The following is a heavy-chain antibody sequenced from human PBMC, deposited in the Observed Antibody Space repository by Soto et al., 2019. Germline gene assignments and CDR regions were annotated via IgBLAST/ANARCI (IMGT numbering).Heavy chain of an antibody. D-gene: IGHD3-10*01. V-gene: IGHV1-69*13. CDR1: GGTFSSYA. J-gene: IGHJ4*02. Sequence: SVKVSCKASGGTFSSYAISWVRQAPGQGLEWMGGIIPIFGTANYAQKFQGRVTITADESTSTAYMELSSLRSEDTAVYYCARDGLWFGELFHYLDYWGQGTLVTVSS. CDR2: IIPIFGTA. CDR3: ARDGLWFGELFHYLDY.